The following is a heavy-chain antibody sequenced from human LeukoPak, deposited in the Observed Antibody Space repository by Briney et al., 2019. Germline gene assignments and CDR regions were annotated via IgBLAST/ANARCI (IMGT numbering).Heavy chain of an antibody. J-gene: IGHJ4*02. Sequence: GESLKISCKASGYSFTNYWIGWVRQMPGKGLEWMGIICPGDSDTRYSPSFQGQVTISADKSISTAYLQWSSLKASDTAMYYCARSPDDVSLDYWGQGTLVTVSS. V-gene: IGHV5-51*01. CDR1: GYSFTNYW. CDR2: ICPGDSDT. D-gene: IGHD1-14*01. CDR3: ARSPDDVSLDY.